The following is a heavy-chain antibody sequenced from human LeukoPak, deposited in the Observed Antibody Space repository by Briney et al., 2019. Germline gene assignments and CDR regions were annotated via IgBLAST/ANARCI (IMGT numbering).Heavy chain of an antibody. D-gene: IGHD2-2*01. Sequence: SSETLSLTCTVSVGSISSYYWSWIRQPAGKGLGWIGRIYTSGSTNYNPSLKSRVTMSVDTSKNQVSLYLSSVTAADTAVYYCARVGYCSSTSCEDGGQGTLVTVSS. CDR3: ARVGYCSSTSCED. CDR2: IYTSGST. J-gene: IGHJ4*02. V-gene: IGHV4-4*07. CDR1: VGSISSYY.